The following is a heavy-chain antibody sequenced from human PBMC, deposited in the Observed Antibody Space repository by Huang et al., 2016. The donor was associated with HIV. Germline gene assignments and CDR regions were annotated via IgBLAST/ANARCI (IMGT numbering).Heavy chain of an antibody. CDR1: GFTFSNAW. Sequence: EVQLVESGGGLVKPGGSLRLSCAASGFTFSNAWMTWVRQAPGKGRECVARIKSKADGGTTDYAAPVRGRFTTSRDDSKNTLYLQMNSLKTEDTAVYYCTTFGYTKGYWDYYYYYMDVWGKGTTVTVSS. J-gene: IGHJ6*03. D-gene: IGHD3-22*01. V-gene: IGHV3-15*01. CDR3: TTFGYTKGYWDYYYYYMDV. CDR2: IKSKADGGTT.